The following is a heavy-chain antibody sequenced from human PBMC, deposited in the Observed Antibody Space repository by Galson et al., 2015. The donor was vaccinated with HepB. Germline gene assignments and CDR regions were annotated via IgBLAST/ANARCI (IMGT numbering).Heavy chain of an antibody. CDR1: GFTFSSYS. CDR2: ISSSSSTI. Sequence: SLRLSCAASGFTFSSYSMNWVRQAPGKGLEWVSYISSSSSTIYYADSVKGRFTISRDNAKNSLYLQMNSLRDEDTAVYYCARDRNNRGGGVTTLRGQDGYYYYYYGMDVWGQGTTVTVSS. CDR3: ARDRNNRGGGVTTLRGQDGYYYYYYGMDV. D-gene: IGHD4-17*01. J-gene: IGHJ6*02. V-gene: IGHV3-48*02.